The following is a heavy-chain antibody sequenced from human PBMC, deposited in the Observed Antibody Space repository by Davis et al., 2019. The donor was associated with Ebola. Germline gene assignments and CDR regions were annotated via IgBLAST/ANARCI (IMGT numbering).Heavy chain of an antibody. Sequence: TLSLTCTVSGGSVSSGGHYWSWIRQPPGKALEWLALIYWDDDKRYSASLKSRLTITKDTSKNQVVLTMTNMDPVDTATYYCAHSYGYNWGQGTLVTVSS. CDR2: IYWDDDK. D-gene: IGHD5-18*01. J-gene: IGHJ4*02. CDR3: AHSYGYN. CDR1: GGSVSSGGHY. V-gene: IGHV2-5*08.